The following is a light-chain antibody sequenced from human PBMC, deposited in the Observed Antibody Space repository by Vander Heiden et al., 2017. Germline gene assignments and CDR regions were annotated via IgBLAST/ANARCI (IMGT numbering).Light chain of an antibody. CDR1: SSNIGGGYD. CDR3: QAYDSSLSGYV. J-gene: IGLJ1*01. Sequence: QSVLTQSPSVSGAPGQRVTISCTGSSSNIGGGYDVHWYQQLPGTAPKVLIYGNSNQPSGVPDRFSGSKSGTSASLAITGLQAEDEADYYCQAYDSSLSGYVFGTGTKVTVL. CDR2: GNS. V-gene: IGLV1-40*01.